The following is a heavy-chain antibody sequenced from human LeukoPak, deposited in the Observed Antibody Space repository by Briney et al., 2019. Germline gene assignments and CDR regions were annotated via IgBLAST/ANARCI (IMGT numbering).Heavy chain of an antibody. CDR1: GFTVSSNY. Sequence: GGSLRLSCAASGFTVSSNYMSWVRQAPGKGLEWVSLIYSGGSTYYADSVKGRFTISRGNSKNTLYLQMNSLRAEDTAVYYCARGLKYYYDSSGPFDYWGQGTLVTVSS. CDR3: ARGLKYYYDSSGPFDY. CDR2: IYSGGST. D-gene: IGHD3-22*01. V-gene: IGHV3-53*01. J-gene: IGHJ4*02.